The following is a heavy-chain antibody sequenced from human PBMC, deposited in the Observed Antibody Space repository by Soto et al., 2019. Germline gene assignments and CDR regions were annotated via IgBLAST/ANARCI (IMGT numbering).Heavy chain of an antibody. D-gene: IGHD5-12*01. V-gene: IGHV4-59*01. J-gene: IGHJ6*02. CDR2: IYYSGST. CDR3: ARGGWLQFVYYYYGMDV. CDR1: GGSISSYY. Sequence: PSETLSLTCTVSGGSISSYYWSWIRQPPGKGLEWIGYIYYSGSTNYNPSLKSRVTISVDTSKNQFSLKLSSVTAADTAVYYCARGGWLQFVYYYYGMDVWGQGTKVTV.